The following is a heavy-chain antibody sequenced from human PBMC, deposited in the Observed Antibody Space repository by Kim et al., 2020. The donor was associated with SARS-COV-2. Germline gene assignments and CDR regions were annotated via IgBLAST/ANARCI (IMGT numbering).Heavy chain of an antibody. V-gene: IGHV3-15*01. Sequence: GGSLRLPCAASGFTISNAWMSSVSQAPRKGLEWVVRIKSNTDGGTTDYAAPAKGRFTISRDDSKNTLYLQMNSLKTEDTAVYYSTTLLGQYSSSWNAYDYCGNWGQGTLVTVAS. CDR1: GFTISNAW. D-gene: IGHD6-13*01. CDR2: IKSNTDGGTT. J-gene: IGHJ4*02. CDR3: TTLLGQYSSSWNAYDYCGN.